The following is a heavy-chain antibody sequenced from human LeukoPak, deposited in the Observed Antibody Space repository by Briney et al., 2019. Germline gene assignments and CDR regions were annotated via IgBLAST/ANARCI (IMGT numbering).Heavy chain of an antibody. V-gene: IGHV1-69*05. J-gene: IGHJ6*03. CDR1: GYTFTGYY. CDR2: IIPIFGTA. Sequence: ASVKVSCKASGYTFTGYYMHWVRQALGQGLEWMGGIIPIFGTANYAQKFQGRVTITTDESTSTAYMELSSLRSEDTAVYYCARVSWEEVAYYYMDVWGKGTTVTVSS. D-gene: IGHD1-26*01. CDR3: ARVSWEEVAYYYMDV.